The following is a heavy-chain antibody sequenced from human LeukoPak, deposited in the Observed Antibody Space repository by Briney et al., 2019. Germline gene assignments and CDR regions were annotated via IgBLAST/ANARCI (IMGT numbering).Heavy chain of an antibody. CDR2: IYYSGST. D-gene: IGHD3-16*01. CDR1: GGSISSGGYY. V-gene: IGHV4-31*03. Sequence: SQTLSPTCTVSGGSISSGGYYWSWIRQHPGKGLEWIGYIYYSGSTYYNPSLKSRVTISVDTSKNQFSLKLSSVTAADTAVYYCARVFGDYYYYMDVWGKGTTVTVSS. J-gene: IGHJ6*03. CDR3: ARVFGDYYYYMDV.